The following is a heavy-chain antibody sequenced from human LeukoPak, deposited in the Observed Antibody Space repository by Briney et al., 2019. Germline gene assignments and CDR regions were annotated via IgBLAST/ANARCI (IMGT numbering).Heavy chain of an antibody. CDR3: AKYVSPGTFFDY. Sequence: GGSLRLSCAASGFTFSSFAMSWVRQAPGKGLEWVSTLSDGGGTTYYADSVKGRFTISRDISKNTLYLQMNSLRAEDTAVYYCAKYVSPGTFFDYWGQGTLVTVSS. CDR1: GFTFSSFA. J-gene: IGHJ4*02. V-gene: IGHV3-23*01. CDR2: LSDGGGTT. D-gene: IGHD6-13*01.